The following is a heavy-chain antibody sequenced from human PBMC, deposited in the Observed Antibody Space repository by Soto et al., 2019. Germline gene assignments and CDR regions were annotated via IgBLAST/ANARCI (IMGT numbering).Heavy chain of an antibody. V-gene: IGHV4-30-4*01. Sequence: SETLSLTCTVSGGSIGSGDYYWSWIRQPPGKGLEWIGYIYYSGSTYYNPSLKSRVTISVDTSKNQFSLKLSSVTAADTAVYYCASGPYYDFWSGYPLGYFDLWGRGTLVTVSS. CDR1: GGSIGSGDYY. CDR3: ASGPYYDFWSGYPLGYFDL. CDR2: IYYSGST. J-gene: IGHJ2*01. D-gene: IGHD3-3*01.